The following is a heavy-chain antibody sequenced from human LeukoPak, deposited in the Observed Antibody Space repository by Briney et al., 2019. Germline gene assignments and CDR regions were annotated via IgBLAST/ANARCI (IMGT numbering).Heavy chain of an antibody. D-gene: IGHD2-2*01. Sequence: SETLSLTCAVYGGSFSGYYWSWIRQPPGKGLEWIGEINHSGSTNYNPSLKSRVTISVDTSKNQFSLKLSSVTAADTAVYYCAREFSTLYYYGMDVWGQGTTVTVSS. V-gene: IGHV4-34*01. CDR3: AREFSTLYYYGMDV. CDR1: GGSFSGYY. J-gene: IGHJ6*02. CDR2: INHSGST.